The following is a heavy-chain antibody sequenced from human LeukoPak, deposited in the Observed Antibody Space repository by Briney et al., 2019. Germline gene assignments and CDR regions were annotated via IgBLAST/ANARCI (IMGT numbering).Heavy chain of an antibody. CDR2: ISGSGGST. J-gene: IGHJ6*02. D-gene: IGHD3-22*01. Sequence: PGGSLRLSCAASGFTFSSYWMSWVRQAPGKELEGVSGISGSGGSTYHADSVKGRFTISRDNSKNTLYLQMNSLRAEDTAVYFCAKGHGSNIYDYHGMDVWGQGTTVTVSS. CDR3: AKGHGSNIYDYHGMDV. CDR1: GFTFSSYW. V-gene: IGHV3-23*01.